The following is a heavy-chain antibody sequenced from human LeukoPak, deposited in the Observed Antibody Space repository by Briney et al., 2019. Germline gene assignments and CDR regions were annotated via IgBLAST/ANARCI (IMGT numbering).Heavy chain of an antibody. V-gene: IGHV3-48*03. CDR1: GFIFSNYE. CDR3: ARADFRYYFDY. CDR2: ISDSGSTI. Sequence: PGGFLRLSCAASGFIFSNYEMNWVRRAPGKGLEWVSYISDSGSTIYYADSVKGRFTISRDNAKKSLYLQMNSLRAEDTAVYYCARADFRYYFDYWGQGTLVTVSS. D-gene: IGHD3-3*01. J-gene: IGHJ4*02.